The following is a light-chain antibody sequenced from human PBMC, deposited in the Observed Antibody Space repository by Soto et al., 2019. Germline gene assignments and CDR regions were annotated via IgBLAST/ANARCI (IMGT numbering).Light chain of an antibody. J-gene: IGKJ5*01. Sequence: EIVLTQSPGTLSLSPGERATLSCRASQNIGSLLGWYQKKPGRAPRLIXSDVSNRATGIPARFSGSGSGTDLTLTISSLETEDFAVYYCQQRSNWPPITFGQGTRLEIK. CDR3: QQRSNWPPIT. CDR2: DVS. V-gene: IGKV3-11*01. CDR1: QNIGSL.